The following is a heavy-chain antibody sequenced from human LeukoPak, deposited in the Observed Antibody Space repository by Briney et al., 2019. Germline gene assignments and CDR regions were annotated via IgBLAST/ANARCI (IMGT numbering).Heavy chain of an antibody. J-gene: IGHJ6*02. D-gene: IGHD4-17*01. V-gene: IGHV3-15*01. Sequence: GGSLRLSCAASGFTFSNAWMSWVRQAPGKGLEWVCRIKSKTDGGTTDYAAPVKGRFTISRDDSKNTLYLQMNSLKTEDTAVYYCTTANGDSPVYYYYGMDVWGQGTTVTVSS. CDR1: GFTFSNAW. CDR2: IKSKTDGGTT. CDR3: TTANGDSPVYYYYGMDV.